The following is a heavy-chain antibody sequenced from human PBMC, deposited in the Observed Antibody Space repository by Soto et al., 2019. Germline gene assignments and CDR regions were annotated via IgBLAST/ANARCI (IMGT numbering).Heavy chain of an antibody. J-gene: IGHJ4*02. V-gene: IGHV3-23*01. CDR3: AKDAVVAVAGSPYYFDY. CDR2: ISGSGGST. Sequence: GRSLRLSCAASGFTLSSYAMSWVRQAPGNGLEWVSAISGSGGSTYYADSVKGRFTISRDNSKNTLYLQMNSLRAEDTAVYYCAKDAVVAVAGSPYYFDYWGQGTLVTVSS. CDR1: GFTLSSYA. D-gene: IGHD6-19*01.